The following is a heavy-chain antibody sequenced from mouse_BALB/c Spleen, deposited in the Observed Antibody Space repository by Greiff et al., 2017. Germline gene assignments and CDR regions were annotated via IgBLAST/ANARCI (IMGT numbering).Heavy chain of an antibody. D-gene: IGHD2-2*01. CDR3: ARDRGVYYGYDAGYAMDY. V-gene: IGHV5-4*02. J-gene: IGHJ4*01. Sequence: EVQVVESGGGLVKPGGSLKLSCAASGFTFSDYYMYWVRQTPEKRLEWVATISDGGSYTYYPDSVKGRFTISRDNAKNNLYLQMSSLKSEDTAMYYCARDRGVYYGYDAGYAMDYWGQGTSVTVSS. CDR2: ISDGGSYT. CDR1: GFTFSDYY.